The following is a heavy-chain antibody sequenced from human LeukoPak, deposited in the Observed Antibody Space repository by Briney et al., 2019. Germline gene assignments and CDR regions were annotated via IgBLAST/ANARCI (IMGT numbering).Heavy chain of an antibody. J-gene: IGHJ4*02. CDR3: ARAVSSGWTGY. CDR2: INHSGST. V-gene: IGHV4-34*01. D-gene: IGHD6-19*01. Sequence: PSETLSLTCAVYGGSFSGYYWSWIRQPPGKGLEWIGEINHSGSTNYNPSLKSRVTISVDTSKNQFSLKLSSVTAADTAVYYCARAVSSGWTGYWGQGTLVTVSS. CDR1: GGSFSGYY.